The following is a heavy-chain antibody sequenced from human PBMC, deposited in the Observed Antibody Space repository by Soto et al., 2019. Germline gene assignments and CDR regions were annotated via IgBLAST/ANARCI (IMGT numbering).Heavy chain of an antibody. J-gene: IGHJ4*02. CDR3: AKGGPDGFCSGGRCYFDY. Sequence: EVQLVESGGGLVQPGRSLRLSCAASGFTFDDYAMHWVRRVPGKGVEWVSSISWNSNIIGYADSVKGRFTISRDNAKNSLYRQMNSLRPEDTALYYCAKGGPDGFCSGGRCYFDYWGQGTLVTVSS. V-gene: IGHV3-9*01. CDR1: GFTFDDYA. CDR2: ISWNSNII. D-gene: IGHD2-15*01.